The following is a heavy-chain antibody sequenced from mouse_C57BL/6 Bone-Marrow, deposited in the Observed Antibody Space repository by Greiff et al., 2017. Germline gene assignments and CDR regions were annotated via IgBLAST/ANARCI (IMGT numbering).Heavy chain of an antibody. V-gene: IGHV1-62-2*01. CDR1: GYTFTEYT. CDR2: FYPGSGSI. D-gene: IGHD2-3*01. CDR3: ARHEERGYDYWYFDV. J-gene: IGHJ1*03. Sequence: VMLVESGAELVKPGASVKLSCKASGYTFTEYTIHWVKQRSGQGLEWIGWFYPGSGSIKYNEKFKDKATLTADKSSSTVYMELSRLTSEDSAVYFCARHEERGYDYWYFDVWGTGTTVTVSS.